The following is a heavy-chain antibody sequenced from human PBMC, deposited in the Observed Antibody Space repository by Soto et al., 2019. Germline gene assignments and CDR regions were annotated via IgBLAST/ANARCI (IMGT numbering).Heavy chain of an antibody. J-gene: IGHJ6*02. V-gene: IGHV1-18*04. CDR2: ISPYNGDT. CDR1: GYTFTTYG. Sequence: ASVKVSCKASGYTFTTYGFNWVRQAPGQGLEWMGWISPYNGDTNYVQKFQGRVTMTTEKSTSTAYMELRSLRSDDTAVYYCARDSEGGGYYYYYYGMDVWGQGTTVTVSS. CDR3: ARDSEGGGYYYYYYGMDV. D-gene: IGHD2-15*01.